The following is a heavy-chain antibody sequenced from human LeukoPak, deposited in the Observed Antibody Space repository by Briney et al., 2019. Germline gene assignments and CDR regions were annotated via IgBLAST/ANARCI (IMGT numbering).Heavy chain of an antibody. D-gene: IGHD3-10*01. J-gene: IGHJ4*02. CDR1: DVSISSGSYY. Sequence: SETLSLTCTVSDVSISSGSYYWSWIRQPAGKGLEWIGRIYTSRSTHYNPSLDSRATIAVDTTKNKYSLKLSSVAAADTAVYYYAGAGGMVRVFDYWGQGTLVTVSS. V-gene: IGHV4-61*02. CDR2: IYTSRST. CDR3: AGAGGMVRVFDY.